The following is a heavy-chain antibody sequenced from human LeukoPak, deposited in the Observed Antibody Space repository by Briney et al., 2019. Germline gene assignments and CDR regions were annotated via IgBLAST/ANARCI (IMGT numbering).Heavy chain of an antibody. CDR3: AKQRGDYDILTGYYNRGNWFHH. CDR1: GGSFSGYY. D-gene: IGHD3-9*01. CDR2: INHSGST. J-gene: IGHJ5*02. V-gene: IGHV4-34*01. Sequence: SETLSLTCAVYGGSFSGYYWSWIRQPPGKRLEWIGEINHSGSTNYNPSLKSRVTISVDTSKNQFSLKLSSVTAADTAVYYCAKQRGDYDILTGYYNRGNWFHHWGQGTLVTVSS.